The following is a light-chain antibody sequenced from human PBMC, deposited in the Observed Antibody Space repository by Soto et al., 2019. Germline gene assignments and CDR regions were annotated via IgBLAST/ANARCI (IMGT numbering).Light chain of an antibody. CDR1: QSISNS. V-gene: IGKV3-15*01. Sequence: EIVMTQSPASLSLSPGETATLSCRASQSISNSLAWYQQKPGQAPSLLIYGASTRATGIPARFSGSGSGTEFTLTISSLRSEDSALYYCQQYNSWPPRTFGQGTKLEIK. J-gene: IGKJ2*01. CDR2: GAS. CDR3: QQYNSWPPRT.